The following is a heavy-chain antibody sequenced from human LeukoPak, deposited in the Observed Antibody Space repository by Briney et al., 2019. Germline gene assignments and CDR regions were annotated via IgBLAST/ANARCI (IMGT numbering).Heavy chain of an antibody. V-gene: IGHV3-23*01. D-gene: IGHD2-21*02. CDR1: GGTFSSYA. J-gene: IGHJ4*02. Sequence: SCKASGGTFSSYAISWVRQAPGKGLEWVSVISGSGGSTYYADSVKGRFTISRDNSKNTLYLQMNSLRAEDTAVYYCSKVGRVVTAIRFDNWGQGTLVTVSS. CDR3: SKVGRVVTAIRFDN. CDR2: ISGSGGST.